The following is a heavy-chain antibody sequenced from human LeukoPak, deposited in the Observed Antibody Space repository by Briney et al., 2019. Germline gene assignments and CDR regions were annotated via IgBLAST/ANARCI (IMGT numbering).Heavy chain of an antibody. CDR2: ISYDGSNK. D-gene: IGHD1-7*01. CDR3: ARDKLPPYYYYGMDV. CDR1: GFTFSSYA. Sequence: GRSLRLSCAASGFTFSSYAMHWVRQAPGKGLEWVAVISYDGSNKYYADSVKGRFTISRDNSKNTLYLQMNNLRAEDTAVYYCARDKLPPYYYYGMDVWGQGTTVTVSS. V-gene: IGHV3-30-3*01. J-gene: IGHJ6*02.